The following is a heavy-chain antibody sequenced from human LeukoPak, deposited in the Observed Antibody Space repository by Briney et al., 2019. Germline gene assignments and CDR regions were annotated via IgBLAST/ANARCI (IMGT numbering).Heavy chain of an antibody. CDR1: GFTFSDYY. CDR2: ISSSGSTI. CDR3: ARATYSSGWYDGYYLDY. D-gene: IGHD6-19*01. Sequence: GGSLRLSCAASGFTFSDYYMSWIRQAPGKGLEWVSYISSSGSTIYYADSMNGRFTISRDNAKNSLYLQLNSLRAEDTAVYYCARATYSSGWYDGYYLDYWGQGTLVTVSS. J-gene: IGHJ4*02. V-gene: IGHV3-11*01.